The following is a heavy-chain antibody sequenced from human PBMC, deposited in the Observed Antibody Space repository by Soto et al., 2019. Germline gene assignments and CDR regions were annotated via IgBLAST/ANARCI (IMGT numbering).Heavy chain of an antibody. V-gene: IGHV3-74*01. CDR1: GFTFSYYW. CDR3: ARGERGGFDL. D-gene: IGHD2-15*01. J-gene: IGHJ3*01. Sequence: PGGSLRLSCAASGFTFSYYWMHWIRLAPGQGLVWVSHIHSDGSRTTYADSVKGRFIISRDNAKNTVSLQMNSLRVEDTAVYFCARGERGGFDLWGQGTMVTVSS. CDR2: IHSDGSRT.